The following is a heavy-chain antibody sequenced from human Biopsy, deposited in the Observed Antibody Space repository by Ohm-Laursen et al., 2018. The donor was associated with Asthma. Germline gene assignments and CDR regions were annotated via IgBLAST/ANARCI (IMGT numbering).Heavy chain of an antibody. D-gene: IGHD2-21*01. Sequence: GSSVKVSCKASGGAFSNFAISWVRQAPGQGLELMGGLIPIFDAPNYAQKFQGRVTITADESTSTAYMELSSLRSEDTAVYYCARGGGAHFQHWGQGTLVTVSS. CDR3: ARGGGAHFQH. CDR1: GGAFSNFA. V-gene: IGHV1-69*01. J-gene: IGHJ1*01. CDR2: LIPIFDAP.